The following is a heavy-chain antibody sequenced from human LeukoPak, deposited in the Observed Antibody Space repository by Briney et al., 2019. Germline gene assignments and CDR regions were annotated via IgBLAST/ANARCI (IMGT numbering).Heavy chain of an antibody. CDR2: ISGSGGST. D-gene: IGHD3-3*01. V-gene: IGHV3-23*01. Sequence: GGSLRLSCAASGFTFSSYAMSWVRQAPGKGLEWVSAISGSGGSTYYADSVKGRFTISRDNSKNTLYLQMNSLRAEDTAVYYCAKVGLRFLEWFHAFDIWGQGTMVTVSS. CDR3: AKVGLRFLEWFHAFDI. CDR1: GFTFSSYA. J-gene: IGHJ3*02.